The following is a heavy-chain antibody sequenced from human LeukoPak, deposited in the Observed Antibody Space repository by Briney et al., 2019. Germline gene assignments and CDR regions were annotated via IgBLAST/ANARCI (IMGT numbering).Heavy chain of an antibody. Sequence: GGSLRLSCVGSKFTFRYYAMPWVRQAPGRGLEWVAGINGDGGGVAYADSVVGRFTISRDYAETSLYLQMNSLRPEDTALYYCARDRGGKVDTGAVEYWGQGTQVAVSS. CDR2: INGDGGGV. J-gene: IGHJ4*02. V-gene: IGHV3-9*01. CDR3: ARDRGGKVDTGAVEY. D-gene: IGHD5-18*01. CDR1: KFTFRYYA.